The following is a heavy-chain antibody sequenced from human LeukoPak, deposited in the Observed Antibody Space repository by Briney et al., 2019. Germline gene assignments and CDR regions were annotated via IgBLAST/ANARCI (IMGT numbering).Heavy chain of an antibody. J-gene: IGHJ4*02. CDR3: ARDLYYYDSSGYYRGLDY. V-gene: IGHV3-21*01. CDR1: GFTFSSYS. Sequence: GGSLRLSCAASGFTFSSYSMNWVRQAPGKGLEWVSSISSSSSYIYYADSVKGRFTISRDNAKNSLYLQMNSLRGEDTAVYYCARDLYYYDSSGYYRGLDYWGQGTLVTVSS. D-gene: IGHD3-22*01. CDR2: ISSSSSYI.